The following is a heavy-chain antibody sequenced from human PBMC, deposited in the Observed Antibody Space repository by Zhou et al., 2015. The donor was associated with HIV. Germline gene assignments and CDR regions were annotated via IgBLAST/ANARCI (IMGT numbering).Heavy chain of an antibody. CDR1: GGTFSGSD. CDR3: ARSSVNHDYAFDL. V-gene: IGHV1-69*06. J-gene: IGHJ3*01. CDR2: ITPMFETQ. Sequence: QVYLVQSGAELRKPGSSVKVSCKANGGTFSGSDISWVRQAPGQGLEWMGTITPMFETQTYAERFRARLTITVDKSTSAAYMELSSLTSEDAAVYFCARSSVNHDYAFDLWGQGTKVIVSS. D-gene: IGHD3-16*01.